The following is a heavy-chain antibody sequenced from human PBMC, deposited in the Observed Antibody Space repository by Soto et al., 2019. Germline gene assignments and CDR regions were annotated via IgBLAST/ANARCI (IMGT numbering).Heavy chain of an antibody. Sequence: GGSLRLSCAASGFTFSSYAMHWVRQAPGKGLEWVAVISYDGSNKYYADSVKGRFTISRDNSKNTLYLQMNSLRAEDTAVYYCARDYYGSGDYYYGMDVWGQGTTVTVSS. D-gene: IGHD3-10*01. J-gene: IGHJ6*02. CDR2: ISYDGSNK. CDR1: GFTFSSYA. CDR3: ARDYYGSGDYYYGMDV. V-gene: IGHV3-30-3*01.